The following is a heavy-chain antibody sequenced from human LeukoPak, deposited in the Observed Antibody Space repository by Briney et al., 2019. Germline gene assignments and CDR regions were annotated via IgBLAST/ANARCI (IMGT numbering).Heavy chain of an antibody. CDR3: ARDRLITMIVVVITGVFDY. V-gene: IGHV3-30-3*01. D-gene: IGHD3-22*01. CDR1: GFTFSSYA. J-gene: IGHJ4*02. CDR2: ISYDGSNK. Sequence: GGSLRLSRAASGFTFSSYAMHWVRQAPGKGLEWVAVISYDGSNKYYADSVKGRFTISRDNSKNTLYLQMNSLRAEDTAVYYCARDRLITMIVVVITGVFDYWGQGTLVTVSS.